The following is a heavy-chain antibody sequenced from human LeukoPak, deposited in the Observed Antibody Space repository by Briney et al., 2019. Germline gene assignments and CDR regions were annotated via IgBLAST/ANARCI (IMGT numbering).Heavy chain of an antibody. CDR2: IYTSGST. V-gene: IGHV3-66*01. CDR3: ARSQVRGTFDY. CDR1: GFTFSSYS. J-gene: IGHJ4*02. Sequence: PGGSLRLSCAASGFTFSSYSMNWVRQAPGKGLEWVSAIYTSGSTYYADSVEGRFTISRDNSKNTVYLQMNSLRVEDTAVYYCARSQVRGTFDYWGQGTLVTVSS.